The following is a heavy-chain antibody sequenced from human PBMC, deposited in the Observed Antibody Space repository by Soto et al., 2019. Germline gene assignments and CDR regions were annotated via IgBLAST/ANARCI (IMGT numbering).Heavy chain of an antibody. CDR1: GYTFTRSG. CDR3: AREGVAPYYYYGMDV. V-gene: IGHV1-18*01. Sequence: QVQLVQSGAEVKKPGASVQVSCKASGYTFTRSGISWVRQAPGQGPEWMGWISSYNGDTNYAQTFQGRVTMTTDTSTSTAYMELRGLRSDDTAVYYCAREGVAPYYYYGMDVCGQGATVTVSS. D-gene: IGHD5-12*01. CDR2: ISSYNGDT. J-gene: IGHJ6*02.